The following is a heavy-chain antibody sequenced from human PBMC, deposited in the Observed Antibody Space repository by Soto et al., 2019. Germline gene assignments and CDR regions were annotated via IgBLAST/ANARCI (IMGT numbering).Heavy chain of an antibody. CDR2: ISGGGDTT. J-gene: IGHJ4*02. CDR1: GFTFNNYA. D-gene: IGHD3-10*01. CDR3: AKGRGGSGSLTPRVDF. Sequence: EVQLLESGGGLVQPGGSLRLSCAASGFTFNNYAMTWVRQAPGTGLEWVSAISGGGDTTSYADSVKGRFTVSRDGSKNTLYLQMSSLRAEDTALYYCAKGRGGSGSLTPRVDFWGKGTLVTVSS. V-gene: IGHV3-23*01.